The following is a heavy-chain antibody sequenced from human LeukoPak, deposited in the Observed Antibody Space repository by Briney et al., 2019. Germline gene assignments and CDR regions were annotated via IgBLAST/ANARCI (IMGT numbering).Heavy chain of an antibody. J-gene: IGHJ6*02. V-gene: IGHV3-7*05. CDR3: ARDLSSTSSYAMDV. Sequence: PGGSLRLSCAVSGFTFSSYRMNWVRQAPGKGLEWVANIKQDGGAMYYVDSVKGRFTVSRDNAKNSLYLQMNSLRAEDTAVYYCARDLSSTSSYAMDVWGQGTTVTVSS. CDR2: IKQDGGAM. D-gene: IGHD2-2*01. CDR1: GFTFSSYR.